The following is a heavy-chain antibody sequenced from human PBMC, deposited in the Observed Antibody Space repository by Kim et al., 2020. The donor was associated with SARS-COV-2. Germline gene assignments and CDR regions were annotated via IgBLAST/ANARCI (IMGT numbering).Heavy chain of an antibody. D-gene: IGHD1-26*01. CDR3: ARALGGRYYAPLYY. CDR1: GFTFSSYA. CDR2: ISYDGSNK. V-gene: IGHV3-30-3*01. J-gene: IGHJ4*02. Sequence: GGSLRLSCAASGFTFSSYAMHWVRQAPGKGLEWVAVISYDGSNKYYADSVKGRFTISRDNSKNTLYLQMNSLRAEDTAVYYCARALGGRYYAPLYYWGQGTLVTVSS.